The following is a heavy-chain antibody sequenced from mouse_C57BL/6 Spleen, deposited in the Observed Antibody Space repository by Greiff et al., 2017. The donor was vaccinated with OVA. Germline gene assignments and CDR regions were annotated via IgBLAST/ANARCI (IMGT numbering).Heavy chain of an antibody. CDR1: GYAFTNYL. V-gene: IGHV1-54*01. CDR3: ARGITTVVYFDY. CDR2: INPGSGGT. Sequence: VQRVESGAELVRPGTSVKVSCKASGYAFTNYLIEWVKQRPGQGLEWIGVINPGSGGTNYNEKFKGKATLTADKSSSTAYMQLSSLTSEDSAVYFCARGITTVVYFDYWGQGTTLTVSS. J-gene: IGHJ2*01. D-gene: IGHD1-1*01.